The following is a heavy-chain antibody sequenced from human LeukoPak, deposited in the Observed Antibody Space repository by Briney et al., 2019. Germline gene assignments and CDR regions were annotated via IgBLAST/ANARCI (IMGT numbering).Heavy chain of an antibody. V-gene: IGHV1-2*02. CDR3: ARGSAYSGYDSGDY. CDR1: GYTFTGYY. D-gene: IGHD5-12*01. Sequence: ASVKVSCKASGYTFTGYYMHWVRQAPGQGLEWMGWINTNSGGTNYAQKFQGRVTMTRDTTISTAYMELSRLRSDDTAVYYCARGSAYSGYDSGDYWGQGTLVTVSS. J-gene: IGHJ4*02. CDR2: INTNSGGT.